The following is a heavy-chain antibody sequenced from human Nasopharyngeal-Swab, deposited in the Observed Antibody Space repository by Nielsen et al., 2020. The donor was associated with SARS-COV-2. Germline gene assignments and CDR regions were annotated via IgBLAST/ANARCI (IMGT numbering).Heavy chain of an antibody. V-gene: IGHV3-23*01. CDR2: ISGSGDTT. Sequence: VSLKISWAASGFTLSIYAMTWVRQAPGKGLEWVSTISGSGDTTYYADSVKGRFTISRDNSKNTLYLQMNSLRAEDTAIYYCAKDRYSGSGSYKYYYFYYGMDVWGQGTTVTVSS. CDR1: GFTLSIYA. CDR3: AKDRYSGSGSYKYYYFYYGMDV. D-gene: IGHD3-10*01. J-gene: IGHJ6*02.